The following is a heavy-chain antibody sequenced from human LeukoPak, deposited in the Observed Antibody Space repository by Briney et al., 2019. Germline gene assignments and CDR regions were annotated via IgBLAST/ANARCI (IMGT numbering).Heavy chain of an antibody. D-gene: IGHD2-2*01. J-gene: IGHJ4*02. CDR1: GFMFSSYG. Sequence: PGGSLRLSCAPSGFMFSSYGMHWVREAPGKGLEWVAVISYDGSNKYCADSVKGRFTISRDNSKNTLNLQMNSLRAEDTAVYYCARGEGDCSSTSCYLEYSDHWGQGTLVTVSS. CDR2: ISYDGSNK. V-gene: IGHV3-30-3*01. CDR3: ARGEGDCSSTSCYLEYSDH.